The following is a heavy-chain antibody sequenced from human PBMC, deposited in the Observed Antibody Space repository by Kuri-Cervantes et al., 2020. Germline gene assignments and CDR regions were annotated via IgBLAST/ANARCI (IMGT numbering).Heavy chain of an antibody. Sequence: GESLRLSCAVSGFTFSTYAMNWVRQAPGNGLEWVSSISRNSDYIYYADSVKGRFTISRDNAKNSLYLQMNSLRAEDTALYYCAKMVQGIRGYYMDVWGKGTTVTVSS. D-gene: IGHD3-10*01. CDR1: GFTFSTYA. J-gene: IGHJ6*03. V-gene: IGHV3-21*04. CDR3: AKMVQGIRGYYMDV. CDR2: ISRNSDYI.